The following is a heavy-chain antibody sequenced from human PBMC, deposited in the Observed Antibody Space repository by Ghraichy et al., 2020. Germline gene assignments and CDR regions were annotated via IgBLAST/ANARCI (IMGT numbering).Heavy chain of an antibody. Sequence: GESLNISCAASGFTFSSYGMHWVRQAPGKGLEWVAVIWYDGSNKYYADSVKGRFTISRDNSKNTLYLQMNSLRAEDTAVYYCARDSGRSYYYDSSGTGDDAFDIWGQGTMVTVSS. CDR1: GFTFSSYG. D-gene: IGHD3-22*01. CDR2: IWYDGSNK. V-gene: IGHV3-33*01. CDR3: ARDSGRSYYYDSSGTGDDAFDI. J-gene: IGHJ3*02.